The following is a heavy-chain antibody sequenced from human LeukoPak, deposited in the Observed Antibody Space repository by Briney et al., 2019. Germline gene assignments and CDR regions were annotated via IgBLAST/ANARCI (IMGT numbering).Heavy chain of an antibody. Sequence: SQTLSLTCTVSGGSISSGDYYRSWIRQPPGKGLEWIGYIYYSGSTYYNPSLKSRVTISVDTSKNQFSLKLSSVTAADTAVYYCARISTFGGVIVFDYWGQGTLVTVSS. J-gene: IGHJ4*02. CDR1: GGSISSGDYY. D-gene: IGHD3-16*02. CDR2: IYYSGST. V-gene: IGHV4-30-4*01. CDR3: ARISTFGGVIVFDY.